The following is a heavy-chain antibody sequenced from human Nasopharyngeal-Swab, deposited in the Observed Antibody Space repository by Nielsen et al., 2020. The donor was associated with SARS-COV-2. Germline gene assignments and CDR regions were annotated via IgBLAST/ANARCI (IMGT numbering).Heavy chain of an antibody. CDR1: GFTFSSYG. D-gene: IGHD2-2*01. V-gene: IGHV3-33*01. CDR3: ARGDVVVPAASDY. J-gene: IGHJ4*02. CDR2: IWYDGSNK. Sequence: GESLKISCAASGFTFSSYGMHWVRQAPGKGLEWVAVIWYDGSNKYYADSVKGRFTISRDNSKNTLYLQMNSLRAEDTAVYYCARGDVVVPAASDYRGQGTLVTVSS.